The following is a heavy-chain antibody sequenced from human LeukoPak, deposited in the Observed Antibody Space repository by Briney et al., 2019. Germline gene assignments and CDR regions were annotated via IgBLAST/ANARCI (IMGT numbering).Heavy chain of an antibody. CDR2: IYPGDSDT. CDR1: GYSFTNYW. CDR3: ARATFSHTRYCSGGSCYLVNWFDP. Sequence: GESLKISCKGSGYSFTNYWIGWVRQMPGKGLEWMGIIYPGDSDTRYSPSFQGQVTISADKSISTAYLQWSSLKASDTAMYYCARATFSHTRYCSGGSCYLVNWFDPWGQGTLVTVSS. J-gene: IGHJ5*02. V-gene: IGHV5-51*01. D-gene: IGHD2-15*01.